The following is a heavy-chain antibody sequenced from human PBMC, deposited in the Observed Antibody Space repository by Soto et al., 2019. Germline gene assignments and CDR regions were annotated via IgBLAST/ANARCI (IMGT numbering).Heavy chain of an antibody. Sequence: ASVKVSCKASGGTFSSYAISWVRQAPGQGLEWMGGIIPIFGTANYAQKFQGRVTITADESTSTAYMELSSLRSEDTAVYYCARVGSNCSGGSCYFSWFDPWGQGILVTVSS. CDR2: IIPIFGTA. J-gene: IGHJ5*02. V-gene: IGHV1-69*13. D-gene: IGHD2-15*01. CDR1: GGTFSSYA. CDR3: ARVGSNCSGGSCYFSWFDP.